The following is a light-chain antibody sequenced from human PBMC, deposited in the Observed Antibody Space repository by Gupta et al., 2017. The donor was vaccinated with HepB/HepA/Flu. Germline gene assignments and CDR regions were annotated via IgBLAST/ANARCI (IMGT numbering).Light chain of an antibody. CDR1: TSDVGGYNS. Sequence: SALTQPASVSGSPAQSLTISFTGTTSDVGGYNSVCWYQQHPGKAPKLMVYDVSQRPSGVANRFSGSKAGNTASLTISGRQDEDEADYYCSSDTSSNSRVFGGGTKLTVL. J-gene: IGLJ3*02. CDR3: SSDTSSNSRV. CDR2: DVS. V-gene: IGLV2-14*01.